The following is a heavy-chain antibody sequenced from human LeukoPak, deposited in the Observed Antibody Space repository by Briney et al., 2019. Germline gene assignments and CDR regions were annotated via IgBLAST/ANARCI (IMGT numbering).Heavy chain of an antibody. Sequence: GGSLRLSCAASGLTLNNAWMNWVRQAPGKGLEWVGRIKSKTDGGTTDYSAPVKGRCTISRDDSKKTLYLQMNNLKIEDTAVYYCATGGHYFGLWGRGTLVTVSS. CDR1: GLTLNNAW. CDR2: IKSKTDGGTT. CDR3: ATGGHYFGL. J-gene: IGHJ2*01. V-gene: IGHV3-15*01.